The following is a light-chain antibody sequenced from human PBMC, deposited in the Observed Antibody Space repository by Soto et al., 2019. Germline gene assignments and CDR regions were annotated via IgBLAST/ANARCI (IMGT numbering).Light chain of an antibody. CDR1: SSDADAYNY. V-gene: IGLV2-14*03. J-gene: IGLJ2*01. CDR2: DVS. Sequence: QSALTQPASVSGSPGQSIIISCTGTSSDADAYNYVSWYQHHPGEAPKLLIYDVSNRPSGISNRFSGSKSGNTASLTISGLQPEDEADYFCSSYTSSTILFGGGTKVTVL. CDR3: SSYTSSTIL.